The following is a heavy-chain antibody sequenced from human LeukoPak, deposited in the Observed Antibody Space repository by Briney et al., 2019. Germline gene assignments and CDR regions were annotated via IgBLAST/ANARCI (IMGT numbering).Heavy chain of an antibody. CDR1: GFTFSNLW. Sequence: GGSLRLSCAASGFTFSNLWMSWVRQAPGKGLKWVANIKQDGSEKYNVDSVKGRFTISRDNAQNSLYLQMNSLRAEDTAIYYCATSTAAAGTDWGQGTLVTVSS. CDR2: IKQDGSEK. CDR3: ATSTAAAGTD. D-gene: IGHD6-13*01. V-gene: IGHV3-7*03. J-gene: IGHJ4*02.